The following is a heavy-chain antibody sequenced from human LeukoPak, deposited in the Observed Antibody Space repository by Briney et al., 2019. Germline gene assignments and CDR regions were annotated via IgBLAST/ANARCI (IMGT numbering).Heavy chain of an antibody. CDR1: GGTFTSYA. Sequence: ASVKVSCKASGGTFTSYAISWVRQAPGQGLEWMGWMNPNSGNTGYAQKFQGRVTMTRNTSISTAYMELSSLRSEDTAVYYCATGPRGFDYWGQGTLVTVSS. CDR3: ATGPRGFDY. V-gene: IGHV1-8*02. CDR2: MNPNSGNT. J-gene: IGHJ4*02.